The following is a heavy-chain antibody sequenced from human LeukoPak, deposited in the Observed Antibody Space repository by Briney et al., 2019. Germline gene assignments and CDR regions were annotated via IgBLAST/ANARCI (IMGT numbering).Heavy chain of an antibody. CDR3: ARDTYYYGSGSPPLDY. Sequence: ASVKVSCKASGYTFTSYGISWVRQAPGQGLEWMGWISAYNGNTNYAQKLQGRVTMTTDTSTSTAYMELRSLRSDDTAVYYCARDTYYYGSGSPPLDYWGQGTLVTVSS. J-gene: IGHJ4*02. V-gene: IGHV1-18*01. CDR1: GYTFTSYG. CDR2: ISAYNGNT. D-gene: IGHD3-10*01.